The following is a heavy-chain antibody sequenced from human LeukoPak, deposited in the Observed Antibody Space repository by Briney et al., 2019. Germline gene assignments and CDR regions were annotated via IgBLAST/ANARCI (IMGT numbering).Heavy chain of an antibody. CDR1: GFTFTNCG. J-gene: IGHJ4*02. D-gene: IGHD3-3*01. CDR2: INGRGDHT. CDR3: AKDRDSRDSWSGYFDD. V-gene: IGHV3-23*01. Sequence: PGGPLRLSCAASGFTFTNCGMSWVHQAPGRGLEWVSSINGRGDHTYYADSVKGRFTLSRDNSKNTVYLQMDSLGVEDMALYYCAKDRDSRDSWSGYFDDWGQGILVTVSS.